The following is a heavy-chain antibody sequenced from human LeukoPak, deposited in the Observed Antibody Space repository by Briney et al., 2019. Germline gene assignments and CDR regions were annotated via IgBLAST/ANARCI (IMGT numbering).Heavy chain of an antibody. CDR1: GGSISRGSYS. V-gene: IGHV4-30-2*01. Sequence: SQTLSLTCTVSGGSISRGSYSWSWIRQPPGQGLEWIGYKYHSGTTYYNPSCKRRITISVDRSKNHSSLRLIPVSAAGTARYYCARERRARAAIDYWGPGTLVTVSS. D-gene: IGHD2-15*01. CDR2: KYHSGTT. CDR3: ARERRARAAIDY. J-gene: IGHJ4*02.